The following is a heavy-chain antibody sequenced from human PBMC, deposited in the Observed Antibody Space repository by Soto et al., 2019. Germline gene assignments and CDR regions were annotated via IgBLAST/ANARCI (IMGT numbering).Heavy chain of an antibody. V-gene: IGHV1-69*05. J-gene: IGHJ4*02. CDR1: GGLFSTSG. D-gene: IGHD2-21*02. Sequence: SVKVSCKASGGLFSTSGMSWVRQAPGQGLEWMGGTIPIFNITNYAQKFQGRVTITTNESTTTAYMELIRLRAEDTAVYYCAGGLLPPLSSSPQDYWGQGTLVTVSS. CDR2: TIPIFNIT. CDR3: AGGLLPPLSSSPQDY.